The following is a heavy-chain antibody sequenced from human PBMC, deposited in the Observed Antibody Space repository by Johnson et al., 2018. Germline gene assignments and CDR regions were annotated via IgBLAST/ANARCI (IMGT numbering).Heavy chain of an antibody. V-gene: IGHV3-21*01. D-gene: IGHD3-10*01. J-gene: IGHJ4*02. CDR1: GFTFSSYS. Sequence: EVQLVESGGGLVKPGGSLRLSCAASGFTFSSYSMNWVRQAPGKGLEWVSSISYSSTYIFHADSLKGRFTISRDDAKNSLVLQMNSLRAEDTAVYYCATGAGYFYGAGSYLIDYWGQGTLGTVSS. CDR3: ATGAGYFYGAGSYLIDY. CDR2: ISYSSTYI.